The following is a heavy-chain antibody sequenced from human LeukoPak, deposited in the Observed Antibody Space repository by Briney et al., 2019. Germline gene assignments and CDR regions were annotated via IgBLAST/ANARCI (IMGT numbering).Heavy chain of an antibody. D-gene: IGHD5-24*01. CDR2: IYTSGST. CDR1: GGSISSGSYY. J-gene: IGHJ4*02. V-gene: IGHV4-61*02. Sequence: PSETLSLTCTVSGGSISSGSYYWSWIRQPAGKGLEWIGRIYTSGSTHYNPSLKSRVTISVDTSKNQFSLKLSSVTAADTAVYYCARDGYNYRRFDYWGQGTLVTVSS. CDR3: ARDGYNYRRFDY.